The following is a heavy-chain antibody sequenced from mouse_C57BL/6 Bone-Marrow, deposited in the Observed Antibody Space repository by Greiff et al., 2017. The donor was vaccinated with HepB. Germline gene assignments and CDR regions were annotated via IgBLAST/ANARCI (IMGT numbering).Heavy chain of an antibody. CDR2: INPSTGGT. J-gene: IGHJ2*01. Sequence: EVKLEESGPELVKPGASVKISCKASGYSFTGYYMNWVKQSPEKSLEWIGEINPSTGGTTYNQKFKAKATLTVDKSSSTAYMQLKSLTSEDSAVYYCARSEGYYFDYWGQGTTLTVSS. V-gene: IGHV1-42*01. CDR3: ARSEGYYFDY. CDR1: GYSFTGYY.